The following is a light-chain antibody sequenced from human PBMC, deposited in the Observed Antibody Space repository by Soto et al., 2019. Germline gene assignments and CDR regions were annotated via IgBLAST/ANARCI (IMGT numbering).Light chain of an antibody. Sequence: QSVLTQPASVSGSPRQSIAISCTGTSSDVGGYDYVSWYQQHPGKAPKLMIYDVSNRPSGVSNRFSGSKSDNTASLTISGLQAEDETDYYCSSYTSSSTYVFGTGTRSRS. CDR3: SSYTSSSTYV. J-gene: IGLJ1*01. CDR1: SSDVGGYDY. V-gene: IGLV2-14*01. CDR2: DVS.